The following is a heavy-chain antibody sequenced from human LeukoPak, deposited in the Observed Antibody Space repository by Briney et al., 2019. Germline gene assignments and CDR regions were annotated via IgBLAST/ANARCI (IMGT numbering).Heavy chain of an antibody. D-gene: IGHD3-10*01. CDR1: GFTFSDYY. J-gene: IGHJ3*02. Sequence: PGGSLRLSCAASGFTFSDYYMSWIRQAPGRGLEWVSYISSSGSTIYYADSVKGRFTISRDNAKNSLYLQMNSLRAEDTAVYYCARDWGPAPYYGSGSSDAFDIWGQGTMVTVSS. CDR2: ISSSGSTI. V-gene: IGHV3-11*04. CDR3: ARDWGPAPYYGSGSSDAFDI.